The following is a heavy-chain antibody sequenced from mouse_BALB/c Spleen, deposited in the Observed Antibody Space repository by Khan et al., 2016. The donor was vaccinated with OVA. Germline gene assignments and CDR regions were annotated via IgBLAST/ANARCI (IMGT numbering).Heavy chain of an antibody. J-gene: IGHJ1*01. CDR3: VRLWAHGNYWWDCEV. CDR1: GFSLTSYD. V-gene: IGHV2-9-2*01. CDR2: IWTGGGT. Sequence: QVQLKESGPGLVAPSQSLSITCTVSGFSLTSYDISWIRQPPGKGLEWLGVIWTGGGTNYNSAFMSRLSISKDNSKSQVFLKMNSLQADDTAIYYCVRLWAHGNYWWDCEVWGAGTTVTVSS. D-gene: IGHD2-1*01.